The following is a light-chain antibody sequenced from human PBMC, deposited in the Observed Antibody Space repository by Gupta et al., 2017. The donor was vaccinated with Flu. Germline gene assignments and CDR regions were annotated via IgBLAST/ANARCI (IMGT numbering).Light chain of an antibody. Sequence: EMVLTQSTGTLSLSPGERATLSCRASQSASNSYLAWYQQKPGQAPRLLIYGASSRVTGIPDRFSGSGSGTNFTLTISRLEPEDFAVYYCQQDGSTPWTFGQGTKVEIK. CDR1: QSASNSY. CDR2: GAS. CDR3: QQDGSTPWT. J-gene: IGKJ1*01. V-gene: IGKV3-20*01.